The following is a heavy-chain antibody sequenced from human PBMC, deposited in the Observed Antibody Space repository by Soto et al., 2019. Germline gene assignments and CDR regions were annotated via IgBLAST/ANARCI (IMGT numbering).Heavy chain of an antibody. J-gene: IGHJ4*02. D-gene: IGHD1-26*01. V-gene: IGHV4-39*01. Sequence: PSETLSLTCTVSGGSITSSEYYWAWIREPPGKGLQFVGTIYYSGSSYSNPSLKSRLSMSVDTSKNQFSLTMKSVTAADTGVYNCASHPLNGSDADSGGQGVLVTVSS. CDR3: ASHPLNGSDADS. CDR1: GGSITSSEYY. CDR2: IYYSGSS.